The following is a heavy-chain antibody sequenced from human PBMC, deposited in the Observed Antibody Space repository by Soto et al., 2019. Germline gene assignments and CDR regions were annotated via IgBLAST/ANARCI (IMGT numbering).Heavy chain of an antibody. CDR1: GFSFSSYW. CDR2: INIDGSST. J-gene: IGHJ4*02. Sequence: GGSLRLSCAASGFSFSSYWMHWVRQAPGKGLVWVSRINIDGSSTNYADSVKGRFTISRDNAKNTLYLQMISLRAEDTALYYCASSYYYDSSAYYFLGYWGQGTLVTVSS. D-gene: IGHD3-22*01. CDR3: ASSYYYDSSAYYFLGY. V-gene: IGHV3-74*01.